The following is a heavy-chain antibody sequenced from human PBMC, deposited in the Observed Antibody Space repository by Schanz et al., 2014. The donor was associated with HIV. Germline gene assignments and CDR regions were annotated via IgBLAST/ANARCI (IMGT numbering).Heavy chain of an antibody. V-gene: IGHV3-23*04. CDR2: ISGSGDIT. CDR1: GFSFSSYV. J-gene: IGHJ4*02. Sequence: VQLVESGGGVVQPGRSLRLSCAASGFSFSSYVMSWIRQAPGKGLEWVSAISGSGDITYYADSVKGRFTISKDNSKNTLYLQLNNLRVEDTATYFCAKLAVRSDYNGRDYWGQGTLVIVSS. CDR3: AKLAVRSDYNGRDY. D-gene: IGHD3-16*01.